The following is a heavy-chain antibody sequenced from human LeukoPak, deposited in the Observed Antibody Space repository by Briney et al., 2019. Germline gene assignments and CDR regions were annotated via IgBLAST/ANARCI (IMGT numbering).Heavy chain of an antibody. CDR3: ARDRYSRPSSGYYVFGY. J-gene: IGHJ4*02. V-gene: IGHV3-33*01. CDR2: IWYDGSNK. CDR1: GFTFSSYG. Sequence: TGGSLRLSCAASGFTFSSYGMHWVRQAPGRGLEWVAVIWYDGSNKYYADSVKGRFTISRDNSKNTLYLQMNSLRAEDTAVYYCARDRYSRPSSGYYVFGYWGQGTLVTVSS. D-gene: IGHD3-22*01.